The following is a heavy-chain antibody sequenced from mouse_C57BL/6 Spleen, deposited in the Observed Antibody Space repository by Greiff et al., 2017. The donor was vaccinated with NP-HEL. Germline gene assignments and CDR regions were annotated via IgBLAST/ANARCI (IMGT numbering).Heavy chain of an antibody. Sequence: EVKVVESGGGLVQSGRSLRLSCATSGFTFSDFYMEWVRQAPGKGLEWIAASRNKANDYTTEYSASVKGRFIVSRDTSQSILYLQMNALRAEDTAIYYCAREALTGYYFDYWGQGTTLTVSS. CDR3: AREALTGYYFDY. CDR1: GFTFSDFY. D-gene: IGHD4-1*01. V-gene: IGHV7-1*01. J-gene: IGHJ2*01. CDR2: SRNKANDYTT.